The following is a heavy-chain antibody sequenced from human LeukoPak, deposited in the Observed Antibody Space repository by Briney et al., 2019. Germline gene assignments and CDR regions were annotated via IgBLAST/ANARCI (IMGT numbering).Heavy chain of an antibody. CDR1: GFTFSSYW. D-gene: IGHD6-13*01. CDR2: ISSSSSYI. CDR3: ARSVAAAALDY. J-gene: IGHJ4*02. Sequence: GGSLRLSCIASGFTFSSYWMAWVRQAPGKVLEWVSSISSSSSYIYYADSVRGRFTISRDNAKNSLYLQMHSLRAEDTAVYYCARSVAAAALDYWGQGTLVTVSS. V-gene: IGHV3-21*01.